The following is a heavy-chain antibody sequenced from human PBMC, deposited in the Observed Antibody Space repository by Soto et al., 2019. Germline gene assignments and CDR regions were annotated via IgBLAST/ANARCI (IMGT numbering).Heavy chain of an antibody. CDR2: ISYDGSNK. J-gene: IGHJ4*02. CDR1: GFTFSSYG. V-gene: IGHV3-30*18. D-gene: IGHD5-18*01. CDR3: AKDQGRGGYSYGYFSPYFDY. Sequence: GGSLRLSCAASGFTFSSYGMHWVRQAPGKGLEWVAVISYDGSNKYYADSVKGRFTISRDNSKNTLYLQMNSLRAEDTAVYYCAKDQGRGGYSYGYFSPYFDYWGQGTLVTVSS.